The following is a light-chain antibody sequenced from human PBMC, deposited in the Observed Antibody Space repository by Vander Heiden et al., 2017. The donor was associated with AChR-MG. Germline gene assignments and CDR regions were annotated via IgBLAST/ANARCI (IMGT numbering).Light chain of an antibody. CDR1: ALPKQY. CDR3: QSADSSGTGV. Sequence: SYELTQPPSVSVSPGQTARITCSGDALPKQYAYWYQQKPGQAPVVVIYKDSERPSGIPERFSGSSSGTTVTLTISGVQAEDEADYLCQSADSSGTGVFGGGTKLTFL. V-gene: IGLV3-25*03. CDR2: KDS. J-gene: IGLJ2*01.